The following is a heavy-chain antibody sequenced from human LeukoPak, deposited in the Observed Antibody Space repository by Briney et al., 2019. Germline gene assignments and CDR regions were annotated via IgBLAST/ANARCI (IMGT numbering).Heavy chain of an antibody. V-gene: IGHV3-30*01. J-gene: IGHJ4*02. CDR1: GFTFSSYA. D-gene: IGHD3-22*01. CDR3: ARDPDSGYYYAEHDY. CDR2: ISYDGSNK. Sequence: PGGSLRPSCAASGFTFSSYAMHWVRQAPGKGLEWVAVISYDGSNKYYADSVKGRFTISRDNSKNTLYLQMNSLRAEDTAVYYCARDPDSGYYYAEHDYWGQGTLVTVSS.